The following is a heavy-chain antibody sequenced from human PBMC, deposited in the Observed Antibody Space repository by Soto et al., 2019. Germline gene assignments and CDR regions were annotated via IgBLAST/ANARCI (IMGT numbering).Heavy chain of an antibody. CDR3: ERDFNWNDRLDY. CDR1: GFTFSSYE. CDR2: ISSSGSTI. V-gene: IGHV3-48*03. J-gene: IGHJ4*02. Sequence: SLRLSCAASGFTFSSYEMNCVRQAPRKGLEWVSYISSSGSTIYYADSVKGRFTISRDNAKNALYLQMNRLRDEDTAVYYCERDFNWNDRLDYCGQRSLVTVSS. D-gene: IGHD1-20*01.